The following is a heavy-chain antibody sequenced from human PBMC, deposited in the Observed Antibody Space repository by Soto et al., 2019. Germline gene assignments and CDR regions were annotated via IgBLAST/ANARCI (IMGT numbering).Heavy chain of an antibody. D-gene: IGHD6-6*01. Sequence: QVQLVQSGAEVKRPGASVKVSCKASGYSLSSYTIHWVRQAPGHGLEWVGIISLSGGNANYAQKLQGRVAMSRDTSTNTIFMELSSLTSDDTAVYYCARAPYSRSSFRFDYWGQGTLVTVSS. J-gene: IGHJ4*02. V-gene: IGHV1-46*01. CDR3: ARAPYSRSSFRFDY. CDR2: ISLSGGNA. CDR1: GYSLSSYT.